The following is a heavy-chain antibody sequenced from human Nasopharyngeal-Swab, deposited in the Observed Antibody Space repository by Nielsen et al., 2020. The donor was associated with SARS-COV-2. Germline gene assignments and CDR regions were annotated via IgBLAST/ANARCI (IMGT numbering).Heavy chain of an antibody. CDR3: ARGLYDYYYYYMDV. J-gene: IGHJ6*03. Sequence: GGSLRLSCAASGFTFSDYYLRWLRQAPGKRPEWVSYISSSGSTIYYADSVKGRFTISRDNAKNSLYLQMNSLRAEDTAVYYCARGLYDYYYYYMDVWGKGTTVTVSS. CDR2: ISSSGSTI. CDR1: GFTFSDYY. V-gene: IGHV3-11*04. D-gene: IGHD2-15*01.